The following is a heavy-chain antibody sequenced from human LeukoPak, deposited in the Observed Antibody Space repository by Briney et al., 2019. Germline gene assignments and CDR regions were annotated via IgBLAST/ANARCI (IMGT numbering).Heavy chain of an antibody. D-gene: IGHD6-13*01. CDR3: ARHRISSKLVAAAGTSFDY. Sequence: SETLSLTCTVSGGSISSSSYYWGWIRQPPGKGLEWIGSIYYSGSTYYNPSLKSRVTISVDTSKNQFSLKLSSVTAADTAVYYCARHRISSKLVAAAGTSFDYWGQGTLVTVSS. CDR2: IYYSGST. J-gene: IGHJ4*02. CDR1: GGSISSSSYY. V-gene: IGHV4-39*01.